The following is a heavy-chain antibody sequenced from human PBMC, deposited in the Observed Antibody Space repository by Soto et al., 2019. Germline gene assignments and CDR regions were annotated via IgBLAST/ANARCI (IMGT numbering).Heavy chain of an antibody. CDR2: ISGSDST. CDR3: ARERIAATGSYYYYGMDV. J-gene: IGHJ6*02. Sequence: GGSLRLSCAASGFTFRTYAMTWFRQAPGKGLEWVSAISGSDSTFYANSVKGRFTISRDNSRNTLYLQMHSLRAEDTAVYYCARERIAATGSYYYYGMDVWGQGTTVTVSS. D-gene: IGHD6-13*01. CDR1: GFTFRTYA. V-gene: IGHV3-23*01.